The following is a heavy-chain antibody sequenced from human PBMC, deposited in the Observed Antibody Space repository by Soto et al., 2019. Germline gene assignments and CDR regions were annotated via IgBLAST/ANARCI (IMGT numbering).Heavy chain of an antibody. D-gene: IGHD3-22*01. J-gene: IGHJ4*02. V-gene: IGHV1-18*01. CDR3: ARTPSYYDSSGHIDY. CDR1: GYTFTSYG. Sequence: GASVKVSCKASGYTFTSYGISWVRQAPGQGLEWMGWISAYNGNTNYAQKLQGRVTMTTDTSTSTAYMELRSLRSDDTAVYYCARTPSYYDSSGHIDYWGQGTLVTVSS. CDR2: ISAYNGNT.